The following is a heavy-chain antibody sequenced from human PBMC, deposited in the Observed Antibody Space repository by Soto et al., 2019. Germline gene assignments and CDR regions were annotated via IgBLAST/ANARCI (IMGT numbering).Heavy chain of an antibody. Sequence: PSETRSLTCAVFGDSVTSNVWWSWVRQPPGKGLEWIGEAYHNGLTVYNTSLKSRVTMSVDTSKNEFSLKLTSLTAADTAIYYCARAAAVPGESDRFDYWGQGTLVTVSS. CDR2: AYHNGLT. J-gene: IGHJ4*02. CDR3: ARAAAVPGESDRFDY. CDR1: GDSVTSNVW. V-gene: IGHV4-4*02. D-gene: IGHD6-19*01.